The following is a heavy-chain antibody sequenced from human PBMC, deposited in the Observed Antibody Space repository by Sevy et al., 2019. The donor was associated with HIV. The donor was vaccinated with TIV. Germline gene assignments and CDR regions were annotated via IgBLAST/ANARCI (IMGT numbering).Heavy chain of an antibody. CDR2: INHSGST. J-gene: IGHJ4*02. CDR3: ARGHYDSSGYYLTQTGYFDY. V-gene: IGHV4-34*01. D-gene: IGHD3-22*01. Sequence: ETLSLTCAVYGGSFSGYYWSWIRQPPGKGLEWIGEINHSGSTNYNPSLKSRVTISVDTSKNQFSLKLSSVTAADTAVYYCARGHYDSSGYYLTQTGYFDYWGQGTLVTVSS. CDR1: GGSFSGYY.